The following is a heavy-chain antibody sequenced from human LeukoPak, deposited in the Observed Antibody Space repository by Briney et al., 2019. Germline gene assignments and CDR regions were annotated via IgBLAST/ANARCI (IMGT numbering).Heavy chain of an antibody. Sequence: SETLSLTCTVSGGSISSYYWSWIRQPPGKGLEWIGYIYYSGSTNYNPSLKSRVTISVDTSKNQFSLKLSSVTAADTAVYYCARDRWDRGGYYYYGMDVWGQGTTVTVSS. V-gene: IGHV4-59*01. CDR2: IYYSGST. J-gene: IGHJ6*02. D-gene: IGHD1-26*01. CDR1: GGSISSYY. CDR3: ARDRWDRGGYYYYGMDV.